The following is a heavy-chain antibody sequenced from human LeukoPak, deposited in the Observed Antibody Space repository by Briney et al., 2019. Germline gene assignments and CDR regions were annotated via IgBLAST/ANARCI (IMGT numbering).Heavy chain of an antibody. J-gene: IGHJ5*02. CDR3: ARGSEYFGWFDP. CDR1: GGSISSGGYY. CDR2: IYYSGST. V-gene: IGHV4-31*03. Sequence: SETLSLTCTVSGGSISSGGYYWSWIRQHPGKGLEWIGYIYYSGSTYYNPPLKSRVTISVDTSKNQFSLKLSSVTAADTAVYYCARGSEYFGWFDPWGQGTLVTVSS. D-gene: IGHD3-9*01.